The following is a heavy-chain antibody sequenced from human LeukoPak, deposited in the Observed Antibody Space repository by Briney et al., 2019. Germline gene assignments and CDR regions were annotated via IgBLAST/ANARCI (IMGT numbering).Heavy chain of an antibody. CDR3: ARDTYYYGSGNLSFDY. D-gene: IGHD3-10*01. V-gene: IGHV4-4*07. CDR2: IHTSGSN. Sequence: SETLSLTCTVSGGSISSYYWSWIRQPAGKGLEWIGRIHTSGSNNYNASLKSRVTMSVDMSKNQFSLKLSSVTAADTAVYYCARDTYYYGSGNLSFDYWGQGTLVTVSS. J-gene: IGHJ4*02. CDR1: GGSISSYY.